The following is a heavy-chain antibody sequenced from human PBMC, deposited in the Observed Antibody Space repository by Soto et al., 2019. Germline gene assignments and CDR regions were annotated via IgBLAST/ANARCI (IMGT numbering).Heavy chain of an antibody. V-gene: IGHV3-23*01. D-gene: IGHD3-10*01. CDR1: GFTFSSYA. CDR2: ISGSGGST. CDR3: AIQIVRGVIISLGY. Sequence: EVQLLESGGGLVQPGGSLRLSCAASGFTFSSYAMSWVRQAPGKGLEWVSAISGSGGSTYYVDSVKGRFTISRDNSKNTLYLQMNCLLAEDTAVYYCAIQIVRGVIISLGYWGQGTLVTVSS. J-gene: IGHJ4*02.